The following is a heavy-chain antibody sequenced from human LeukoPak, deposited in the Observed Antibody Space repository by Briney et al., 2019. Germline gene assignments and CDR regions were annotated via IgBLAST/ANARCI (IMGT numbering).Heavy chain of an antibody. J-gene: IGHJ4*02. V-gene: IGHV1-8*01. D-gene: IGHD3-10*01. CDR3: ARARRDNGSGSYFFGFDY. CDR2: MNPNSGNT. CDR1: GYTFTSYD. Sequence: ASVKVSCKASGYTFTSYDINWVRQATGQGLEWMGWMNPNSGNTGYAQKFQGRVTMTRNTSISTAYMELSSLRSEDTAVYYCARARRDNGSGSYFFGFDYWGQGTLVTVSS.